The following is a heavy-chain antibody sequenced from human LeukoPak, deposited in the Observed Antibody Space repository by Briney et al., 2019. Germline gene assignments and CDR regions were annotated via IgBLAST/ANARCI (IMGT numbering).Heavy chain of an antibody. Sequence: SESLSLTCTVSGGSISSSSYYWGWIRQPPGKGLEWIGSIYYSGSTYYNPSLKSRVTISIDTSKNQFSLKLSSVIAADTAVYYCARHVLAVSPYWYFELWGRGTLVTVSS. CDR1: GGSISSSSYY. D-gene: IGHD6-19*01. CDR2: IYYSGST. V-gene: IGHV4-39*01. J-gene: IGHJ2*01. CDR3: ARHVLAVSPYWYFEL.